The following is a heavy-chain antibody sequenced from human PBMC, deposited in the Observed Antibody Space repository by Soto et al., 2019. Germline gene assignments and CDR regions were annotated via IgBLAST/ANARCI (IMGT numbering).Heavy chain of an antibody. V-gene: IGHV4-31*03. J-gene: IGHJ4*02. CDR1: GGSISSGGYY. D-gene: IGHD6-19*01. Sequence: SETLSLTCTVSGGSISSGGYYWIWIRQHPGKGLEWIGYIYYSGSTYYNPSLKSRVTISVDTSKNQFSLKLSSVTAADTAVYYCARDHRTWRVFDYWGQGTLVTVSS. CDR2: IYYSGST. CDR3: ARDHRTWRVFDY.